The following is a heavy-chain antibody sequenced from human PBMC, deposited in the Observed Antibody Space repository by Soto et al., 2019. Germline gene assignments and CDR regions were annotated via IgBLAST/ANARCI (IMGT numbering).Heavy chain of an antibody. D-gene: IGHD6-6*01. CDR2: IYYSGST. Sequence: QVQLQESGPGLVKPSETLSLTCTVSGGSISSYYWSWIRQPPGKGLEWIGYIYYSGSTNYNPSLKSRVTISVDTSKNQFSLKLSSVTAADTAVYYCARVYGSSDHFDPWGQGTLVTVSS. V-gene: IGHV4-59*01. CDR1: GGSISSYY. CDR3: ARVYGSSDHFDP. J-gene: IGHJ5*02.